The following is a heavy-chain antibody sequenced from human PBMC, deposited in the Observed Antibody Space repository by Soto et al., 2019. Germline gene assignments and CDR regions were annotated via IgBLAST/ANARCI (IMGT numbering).Heavy chain of an antibody. V-gene: IGHV3-30*18. CDR1: GFTFSSYG. J-gene: IGHJ5*02. D-gene: IGHD5-12*01. CDR3: AKDSGYDFDQ. Sequence: QVQLVESGGGVVQPGRSLRLSCEVSGFTFSSYGMHWVRQAPGKGLEWVTRISNDGSDTKYSGSVKGRFTVTRDNSKNTLYPQMNSLRPEDTAVFYSAKDSGYDFDQWGQGERVTVSS. CDR2: ISNDGSDT.